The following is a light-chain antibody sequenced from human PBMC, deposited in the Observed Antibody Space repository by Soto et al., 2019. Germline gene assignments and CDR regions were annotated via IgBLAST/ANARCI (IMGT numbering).Light chain of an antibody. CDR3: QQSYSTPT. CDR1: QSISKY. J-gene: IGKJ1*01. Sequence: DIQMTQSPSSLSPSVGDRVTITCRASQSISKYLNWYQQKPGKARKLLIYTTSSLQSGVPSRFSGSGSATDFTLTISSLQPEDSASYYCQQSYSTPTFGHGTKVEIK. CDR2: TTS. V-gene: IGKV1-39*01.